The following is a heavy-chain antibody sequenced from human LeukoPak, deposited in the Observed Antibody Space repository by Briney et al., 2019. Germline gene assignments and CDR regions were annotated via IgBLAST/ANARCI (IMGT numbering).Heavy chain of an antibody. CDR1: GFIFTNYA. CDR3: ARGTSPLDYWYFDL. J-gene: IGHJ2*01. D-gene: IGHD2-2*01. CDR2: ITGRGVSA. Sequence: TGGSLRLSCTSSGFIFTNYAMSWVRQTPRTGLEWISSITGRGVSAYYADPVKGRFTVSRDTSKKTFYLQMNSLRDEDTAVYYCARGTSPLDYWYFDLWGRGTLVTVSS. V-gene: IGHV3-23*01.